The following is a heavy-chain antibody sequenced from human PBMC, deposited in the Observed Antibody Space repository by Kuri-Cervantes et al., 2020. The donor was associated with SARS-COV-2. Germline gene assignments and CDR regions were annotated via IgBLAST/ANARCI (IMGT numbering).Heavy chain of an antibody. J-gene: IGHJ6*04. CDR1: GFTFSSYA. CDR2: ISHDGSNK. Sequence: GESLKISCAASGFTFSSYAMHWVRQAPGKGLEWVAVISHDGSNKYYADSVKGRFTISRDNSKNTLYLQMNSLRAEDTAVYYCAVEALDVWGKGTTVTVSS. CDR3: AVEALDV. V-gene: IGHV3-30-3*01.